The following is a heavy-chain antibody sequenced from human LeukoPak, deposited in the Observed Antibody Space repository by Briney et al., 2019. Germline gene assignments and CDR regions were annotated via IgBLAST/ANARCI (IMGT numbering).Heavy chain of an antibody. D-gene: IGHD2-2*01. V-gene: IGHV1-18*01. J-gene: IGHJ4*02. CDR3: ATNYYCSSTSCLDY. CDR1: GYTFTSYG. Sequence: ASVKVSCKASGYTFTSYGISWVRQAPGQGLEWMGWISAYNGNTNYAQKLQGRATMTTDTSTSTAYMELRSLRSDDTALYYCATNYYCSSTSCLDYWGQGTLVTVSS. CDR2: ISAYNGNT.